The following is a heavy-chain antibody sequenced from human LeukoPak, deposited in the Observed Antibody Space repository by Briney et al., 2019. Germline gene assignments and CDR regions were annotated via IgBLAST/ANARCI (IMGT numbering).Heavy chain of an antibody. CDR3: ARDRVRWELPSAFDI. J-gene: IGHJ3*02. CDR2: ISAYSGNT. CDR1: GYTFNSYG. V-gene: IGHV1-18*01. D-gene: IGHD1-26*01. Sequence: ASVRVSCKASGYTFNSYGITWVRQAPGQGLEWMGWISAYSGNTNYPQKLQGRVTLTTDTSTSTAYMEVRSLRSDDTAVYYCARDRVRWELPSAFDIWGQGTTVTVSS.